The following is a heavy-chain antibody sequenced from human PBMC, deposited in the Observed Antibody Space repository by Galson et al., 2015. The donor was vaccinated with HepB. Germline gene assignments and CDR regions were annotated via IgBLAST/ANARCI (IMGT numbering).Heavy chain of an antibody. CDR2: MNPNSGNT. D-gene: IGHD4-17*01. Sequence: SVKVSCKASGYTFTSYDINWVRQATGQGLEWMGWMNPNSGNTGYAQKFQGRVTMTRNTSISTAYMELSSLRSEDTAVYYCASSYGDRDNRDYYYYMDVWGKGTTVTASS. CDR1: GYTFTSYD. J-gene: IGHJ6*03. V-gene: IGHV1-8*01. CDR3: ASSYGDRDNRDYYYYMDV.